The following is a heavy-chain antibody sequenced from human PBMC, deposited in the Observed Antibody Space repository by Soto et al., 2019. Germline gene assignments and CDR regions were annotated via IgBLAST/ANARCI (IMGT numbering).Heavy chain of an antibody. V-gene: IGHV3-23*01. Sequence: GGSLRLSCAASGFTFSSYAMSWVRQAPGKGLEWVSAISGSGGSTYYADSVKGRFTISRDNSKNTLYLQMNSLGAEDTAVYYCAKDGGRGYDILTGYYNGAFDIWGQGTMVTVSS. CDR2: ISGSGGST. D-gene: IGHD3-9*01. CDR1: GFTFSSYA. CDR3: AKDGGRGYDILTGYYNGAFDI. J-gene: IGHJ3*02.